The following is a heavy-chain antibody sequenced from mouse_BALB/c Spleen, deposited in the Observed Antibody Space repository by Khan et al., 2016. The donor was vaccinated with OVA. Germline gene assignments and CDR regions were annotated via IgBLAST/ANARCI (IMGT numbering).Heavy chain of an antibody. J-gene: IGHJ4*01. Sequence: QVQLKESGAELVRPGASVRLSCKTSGYIFTSHWIHWVKQRSGQGLEWIARIYPGTGSTYYNEIFKGKATLTAGKSSTTAYMQLSSLKYEDSTVYFCARGAITSHSMDYWGQGTSVTVSS. CDR2: IYPGTGST. CDR3: ARGAITSHSMDY. D-gene: IGHD1-1*01. CDR1: GYIFTSHW. V-gene: IGHV1-76*01.